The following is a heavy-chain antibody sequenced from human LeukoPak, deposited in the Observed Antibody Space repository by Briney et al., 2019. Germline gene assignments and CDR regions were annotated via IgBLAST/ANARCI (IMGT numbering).Heavy chain of an antibody. D-gene: IGHD6-19*01. CDR3: ASRDKIAVAGTGVRLLDGMDV. Sequence: SETLSLTCAVYGGSFSGYYWSWIRQPPGKGLEWIGEINHSGSTNYNPSLKSRVTISVDTSKNQFSLKLSSVTAADTAVYYCASRDKIAVAGTGVRLLDGMDVWGQGTTVTVSS. J-gene: IGHJ6*02. V-gene: IGHV4-34*01. CDR2: INHSGST. CDR1: GGSFSGYY.